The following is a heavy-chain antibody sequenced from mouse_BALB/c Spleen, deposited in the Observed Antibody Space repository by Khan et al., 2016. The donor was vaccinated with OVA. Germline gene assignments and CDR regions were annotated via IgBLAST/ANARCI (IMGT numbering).Heavy chain of an antibody. D-gene: IGHD1-1*01. V-gene: IGHV3-2*02. CDR1: GYSITSNYA. J-gene: IGHJ4*01. CDR3: ARGNYYGYAMDY. CDR2: ISYSGST. Sequence: QLEESGPGLVKPFQSLSLTCTVTGYSITSNYAWNWIRQFPGNKLEWVGYISYSGSTSYNPSLKSRLSITRDTSKNQFFLQLNSVTTEDTATYYCARGNYYGYAMDYWGQGTSVTVSS.